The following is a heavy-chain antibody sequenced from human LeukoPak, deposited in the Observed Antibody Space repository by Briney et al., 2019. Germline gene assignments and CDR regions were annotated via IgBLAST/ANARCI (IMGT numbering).Heavy chain of an antibody. Sequence: KTSETLSLTCTVSGGSISNYRWSWIRQPPGKGLEWIGYVFDSGSTNYNPSLKSRVTISVDTSKKQFSLKLSSVTAADTAVYYCARGYSSSWNYLDYWGQGTLVTVSS. CDR2: VFDSGST. CDR1: GGSISNYR. J-gene: IGHJ4*02. D-gene: IGHD6-13*01. V-gene: IGHV4-59*01. CDR3: ARGYSSSWNYLDY.